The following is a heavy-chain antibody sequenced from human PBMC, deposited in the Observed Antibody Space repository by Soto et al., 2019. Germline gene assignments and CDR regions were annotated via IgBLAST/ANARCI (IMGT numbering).Heavy chain of an antibody. Sequence: VGSLRLSCAASGFTFSSYGMHWVRQAPGKGLEWVAVIWYDGSNKYYADSVKGRFTISRDNSKNTLYLQMNSLRAEDTAVYYCAKDGGSYWTPWYGYWGQGTLVTVSS. D-gene: IGHD1-26*01. CDR2: IWYDGSNK. CDR3: AKDGGSYWTPWYGY. V-gene: IGHV3-33*06. J-gene: IGHJ4*02. CDR1: GFTFSSYG.